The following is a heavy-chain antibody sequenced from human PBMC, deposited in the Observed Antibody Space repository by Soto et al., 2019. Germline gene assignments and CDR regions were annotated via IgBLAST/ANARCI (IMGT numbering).Heavy chain of an antibody. CDR2: IYYSGST. D-gene: IGHD5-12*01. J-gene: IGHJ4*02. Sequence: SETLSLTCTVSGGSISSSSYYWGWIRQPPGKGLEWIGSIYYSGSTYYNPSLKSRVTISVDTSKNQFSLKLSSVTAADTAVYYCASHRRGYSGYDPKIFDYWGQGTLVTVSS. V-gene: IGHV4-39*01. CDR3: ASHRRGYSGYDPKIFDY. CDR1: GGSISSSSYY.